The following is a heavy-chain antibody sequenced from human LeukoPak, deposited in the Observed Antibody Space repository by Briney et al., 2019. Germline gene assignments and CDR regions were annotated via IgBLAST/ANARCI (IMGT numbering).Heavy chain of an antibody. CDR1: GGSISSTSSY. V-gene: IGHV4-39*01. Sequence: PSETLSLTCIVYGGSISSTSSYWSWIRQSPGKGLEWIGTIYYSGSTDYNPSLKSRVTMSVESSKNQFSLQLSSVTAADTAVYYCARNISTVANGARYNWFDPWGPGTLVTVSS. CDR3: ARNISTVANGARYNWFDP. J-gene: IGHJ5*02. CDR2: IYYSGST. D-gene: IGHD4-11*01.